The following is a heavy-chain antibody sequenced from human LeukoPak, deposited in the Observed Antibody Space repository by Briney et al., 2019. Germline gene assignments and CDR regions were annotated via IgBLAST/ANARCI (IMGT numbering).Heavy chain of an antibody. Sequence: GGSLRLSCAASGFTFSSYGMHWVRQAPGKGLEWVAVISYDGSNKYYADSVKGRFTISRDNSKNTLYLQMNSLRAEDTAVYYCARVRKVAVADLGYWGQGTLVTVSS. D-gene: IGHD6-19*01. CDR2: ISYDGSNK. V-gene: IGHV3-30*03. CDR3: ARVRKVAVADLGY. CDR1: GFTFSSYG. J-gene: IGHJ4*02.